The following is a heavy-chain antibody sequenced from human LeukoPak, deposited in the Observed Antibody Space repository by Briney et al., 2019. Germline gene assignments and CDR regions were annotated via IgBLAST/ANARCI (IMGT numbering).Heavy chain of an antibody. V-gene: IGHV3-30*18. Sequence: GGSLRLSCAASGFTFSSYGMHWVRQAPGKGLEWVAVISYDGSNKYYADPVKGRFTISRDNSKNTLYLQMNSLRAEDTAVYYCAKETGSSGWFDYWGQGTLVTVSS. D-gene: IGHD6-19*01. CDR1: GFTFSSYG. CDR3: AKETGSSGWFDY. CDR2: ISYDGSNK. J-gene: IGHJ4*02.